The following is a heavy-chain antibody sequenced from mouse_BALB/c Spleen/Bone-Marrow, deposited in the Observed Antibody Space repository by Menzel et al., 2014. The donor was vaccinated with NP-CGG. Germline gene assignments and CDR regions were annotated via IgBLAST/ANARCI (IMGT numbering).Heavy chain of an antibody. Sequence: QVQLKESGPGLVAPSQSLSITCTVSGFSLKNYGVHWVRQPPGKGLEWLGVIGTGGGTNHNSALMSRLSISIDNSKSQVFLKMNSLQTDDTAMYYCARDWAYGNWYFDVWGAGTPVTVSS. D-gene: IGHD2-1*01. J-gene: IGHJ1*01. CDR2: IGTGGGT. CDR1: GFSLKNYG. V-gene: IGHV2-9*02. CDR3: ARDWAYGNWYFDV.